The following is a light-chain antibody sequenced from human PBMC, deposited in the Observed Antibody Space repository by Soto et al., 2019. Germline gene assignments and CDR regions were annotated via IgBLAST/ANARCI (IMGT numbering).Light chain of an antibody. CDR2: GAS. V-gene: IGKV3-15*01. Sequence: EIAMTQSPATLSVSPGERATLSCRASQSVNSNLAWYQQKPGQAPRLLIYGASTRATGIPARSSGSGSGTEFTFTISSLQSEDFAVYYCQQYNNWPLTFGGRTKVEIK. J-gene: IGKJ4*01. CDR1: QSVNSN. CDR3: QQYNNWPLT.